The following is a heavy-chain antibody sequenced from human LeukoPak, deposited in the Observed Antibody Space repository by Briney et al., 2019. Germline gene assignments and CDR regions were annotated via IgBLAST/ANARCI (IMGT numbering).Heavy chain of an antibody. CDR2: IIPIFGTA. Sequence: SVKVSCKASGGTFSSYAISWMRQAPGQGLEWMGGIIPIFGTANYAQKFQGRVTITTDESTSTAYMELSSLRSEDTAVYYCAVSLGYCSSTSCYTDYYYYYMDGWGKGTTVTVSS. D-gene: IGHD2-2*02. CDR1: GGTFSSYA. J-gene: IGHJ6*03. V-gene: IGHV1-69*05. CDR3: AVSLGYCSSTSCYTDYYYYYMDG.